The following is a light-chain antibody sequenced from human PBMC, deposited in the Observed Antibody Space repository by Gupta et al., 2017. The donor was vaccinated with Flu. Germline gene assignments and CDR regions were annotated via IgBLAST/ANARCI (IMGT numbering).Light chain of an antibody. J-gene: IGKJ5*01. V-gene: IGKV3-11*01. CDR1: QSVSSY. CDR2: DAS. CDR3: QQRSNWPSIT. Sequence: IVFTQSPATPSLSPGERATLSCRASQSVSSYLAWYQQKPGQAPRLLIYDASNRATGIPARFSGSGSGTDFTLTISSLEPEDFAVYYCQQRSNWPSITFGQGTRLEIK.